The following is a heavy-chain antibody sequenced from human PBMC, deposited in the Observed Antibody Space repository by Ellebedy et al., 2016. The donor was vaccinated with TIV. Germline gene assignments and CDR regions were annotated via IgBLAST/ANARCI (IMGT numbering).Heavy chain of an antibody. CDR2: ITPYNGNT. J-gene: IGHJ4*02. Sequence: ASVKVSXKASGYTFTSYGISWVRQAPGQGLEWMGWITPYNGNTKYAQNLQGRVTMTTDTSTSTAYMELRILTSDDTAVYYCARNLYYDILTGYLYYFDYWGQGTLVTVSS. D-gene: IGHD3-9*01. CDR3: ARNLYYDILTGYLYYFDY. CDR1: GYTFTSYG. V-gene: IGHV1-18*04.